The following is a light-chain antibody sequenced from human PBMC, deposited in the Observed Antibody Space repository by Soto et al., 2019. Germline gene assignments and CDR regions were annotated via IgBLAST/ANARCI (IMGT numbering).Light chain of an antibody. V-gene: IGLV1-47*02. CDR1: SSNIKSNY. CDR2: STN. J-gene: IGLJ2*01. CDR3: SAWDDSPSGHVV. Sequence: QSVLTQPPSASGTPGQRVTISCSGSSSNIKSNYVYWYQQLPGTAPKLLIYSTNQRPSGVPDRFSGSKSGTSASLAISGLRSEDEADYYCSAWDDSPSGHVVFGGGTKLTVL.